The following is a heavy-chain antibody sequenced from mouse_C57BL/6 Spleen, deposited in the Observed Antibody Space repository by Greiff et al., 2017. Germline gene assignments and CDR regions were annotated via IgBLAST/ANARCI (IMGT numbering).Heavy chain of an antibody. CDR3: ARRGVVATNYFDY. D-gene: IGHD1-1*01. CDR2: FHPYNGDT. J-gene: IGHJ2*01. CDR1: GYTFTTYP. Sequence: VQLQQSGAELVKPGASVKMSCKASGYTFTTYPMEWMKQTHGKSLEWIGNFHPYNGDTKYNEKVKGKATLTVEKSSSTVYLELSRLTSDDSAVYDCARRGVVATNYFDYWGQGTPLTVSS. V-gene: IGHV1-47*01.